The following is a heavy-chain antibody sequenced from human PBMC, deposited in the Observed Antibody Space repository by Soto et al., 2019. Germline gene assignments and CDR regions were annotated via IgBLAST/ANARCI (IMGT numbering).Heavy chain of an antibody. CDR3: ARDDYYGSGSYNGYDIDY. J-gene: IGHJ4*02. CDR2: ISSSSSYI. D-gene: IGHD3-10*01. CDR1: GFTFSSYS. Sequence: GGSLRLSCAASGFTFSSYSMNWVRQAPGKGLEWVSSISSSSSYIYYADSVKGRFTISRDNAKNSLYLQMNSLRAEDTAVYYCARDDYYGSGSYNGYDIDYWGQGTLVTVSS. V-gene: IGHV3-21*01.